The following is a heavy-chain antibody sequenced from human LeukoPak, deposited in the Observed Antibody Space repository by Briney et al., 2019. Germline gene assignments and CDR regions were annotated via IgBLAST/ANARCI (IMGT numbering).Heavy chain of an antibody. D-gene: IGHD3-22*01. Sequence: SETLSLTCTVSGGSISSYYWSWIRQPPGKGLEWIGYIYYSGSTNYNPSLKSRVTISVDTSKNQFSLKLSSVTAADTAVYYCARGAPGQTAYYGSSGYYGRCYAFDIWGQGTTVTVSS. J-gene: IGHJ3*02. V-gene: IGHV4-59*01. CDR2: IYYSGST. CDR3: ARGAPGQTAYYGSSGYYGRCYAFDI. CDR1: GGSISSYY.